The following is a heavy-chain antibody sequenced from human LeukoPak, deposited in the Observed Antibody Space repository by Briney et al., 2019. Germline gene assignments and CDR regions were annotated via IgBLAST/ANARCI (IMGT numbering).Heavy chain of an antibody. Sequence: PGGSLRLSCAASGFTFSSYAMSWVRRAPGKGLEWVSAISGSGGSTYYADSVKGRFTISRDNSKNTLYLQMNSLRAEDTAVYYCAKREQENPGVDYMDVWGKGTTVTVSS. CDR2: ISGSGGST. CDR3: AKREQENPGVDYMDV. CDR1: GFTFSSYA. V-gene: IGHV3-23*01. D-gene: IGHD1/OR15-1a*01. J-gene: IGHJ6*03.